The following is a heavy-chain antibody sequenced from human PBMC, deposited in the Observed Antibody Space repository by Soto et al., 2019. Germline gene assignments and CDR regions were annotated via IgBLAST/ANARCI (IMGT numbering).Heavy chain of an antibody. J-gene: IGHJ6*02. CDR2: TIPIFGTA. CDR1: GGTFTSYA. V-gene: IGHV1-69*13. CDR3: ARGEGYGDYVRYYYGMDV. Sequence: SVEVSCKASGGTFTSYAISWGGQAPGQGLEWMGGTIPIFGTANYAQKFQGRVTITADEYTRTAYRELSSLRSEDTAVYSCARGEGYGDYVRYYYGMDVWGQGNTGTVSS. D-gene: IGHD4-17*01.